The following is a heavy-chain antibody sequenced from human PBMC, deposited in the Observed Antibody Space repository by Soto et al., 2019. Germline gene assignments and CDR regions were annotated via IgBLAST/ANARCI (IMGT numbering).Heavy chain of an antibody. V-gene: IGHV3-21*01. J-gene: IGHJ4*02. CDR3: ARGQDPPYDFWSGYNPPPWY. CDR2: ISSSSSYI. CDR1: GFTFSSYS. Sequence: GSLRLSCAASGFTFSSYSMNWVRQAPGKGLEWVSSISSSSSYIYYADSVKGRFTISRDNAKNSLYLQMNGLRAEDTAVYYCARGQDPPYDFWSGYNPPPWYWGQGTLVTVSS. D-gene: IGHD3-3*01.